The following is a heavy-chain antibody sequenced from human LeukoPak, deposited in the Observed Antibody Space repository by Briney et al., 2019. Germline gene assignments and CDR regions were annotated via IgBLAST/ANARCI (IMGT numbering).Heavy chain of an antibody. CDR1: GGSFSGYY. Sequence: SETLSLTCAVYGGSFSGYYWSWIRQPPGKGLEWIGEINHSGSTNYNPSLKSRVTISVDTSKNQFSLKLSSVTAAATAVYYCARGGPNDYTDYWGQGTLVTVSS. CDR2: INHSGST. V-gene: IGHV4-34*01. CDR3: ARGGPNDYTDY. J-gene: IGHJ4*02.